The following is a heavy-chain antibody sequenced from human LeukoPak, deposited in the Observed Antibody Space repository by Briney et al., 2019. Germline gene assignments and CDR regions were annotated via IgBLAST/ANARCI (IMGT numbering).Heavy chain of an antibody. Sequence: PGGSLTLSCAASGLTLRNFDMHSARPASGKGLEWVSAIDTAGDRSYPVSVKGRFTISRENAQNSLFLQMDNLRAEDAAVYYCARGGSLYGASYSVYLDVWAKGTSVSVSS. D-gene: IGHD2-15*01. CDR3: ARGGSLYGASYSVYLDV. J-gene: IGHJ6*03. V-gene: IGHV3-13*04. CDR2: IDTAGDR. CDR1: GLTLRNFD.